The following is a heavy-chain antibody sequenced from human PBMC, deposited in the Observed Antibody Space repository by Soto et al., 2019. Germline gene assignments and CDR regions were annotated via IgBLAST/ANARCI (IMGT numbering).Heavy chain of an antibody. CDR2: VNPHSGNT. J-gene: IGHJ4*02. CDR3: ARRARMGTQLWLLFDL. D-gene: IGHD5-18*01. Sequence: ASVKVSCKGSGYTFSDYDINWVRQAPGQGLEWMGWVNPHSGNTDYAQNFQGRVTMTRDFFTSTAYMELYSLTSEDTAVYYCARRARMGTQLWLLFDLWAQGSLVTVSS. CDR1: GYTFSDYD. V-gene: IGHV1-8*01.